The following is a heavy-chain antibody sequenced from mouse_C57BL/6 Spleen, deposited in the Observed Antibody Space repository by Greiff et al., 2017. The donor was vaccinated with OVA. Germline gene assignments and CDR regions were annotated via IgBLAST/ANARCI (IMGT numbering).Heavy chain of an antibody. D-gene: IGHD2-5*01. CDR1: GYTFTDYN. CDR3: ATAYYSNDFDY. J-gene: IGHJ2*01. Sequence: VQLQQSGPELVKPGASVKMSCKASGYTFTDYNMHWVKQSHGKSLEWIGYINPNNGGTSYNQKFKGKATLTVNKSSSTAYMELRSLTSEDSAVYYCATAYYSNDFDYWGQGTTLTVSS. V-gene: IGHV1-22*01. CDR2: INPNNGGT.